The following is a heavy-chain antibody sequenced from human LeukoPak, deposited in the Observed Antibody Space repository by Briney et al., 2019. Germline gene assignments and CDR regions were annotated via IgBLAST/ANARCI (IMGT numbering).Heavy chain of an antibody. D-gene: IGHD1-1*01. V-gene: IGHV4-34*01. CDR2: INHSGST. Sequence: SETLSLTCAVYGGSFSGYYWSWIRQPPGKGLEWIGEINHSGSTNYNPSLKSRVTISVDTSKNQFSLKLSSVTAADTAVYYCARRRYGYYYYYMDVWGKGTTVTISS. CDR3: ARRRYGYYYYYMDV. J-gene: IGHJ6*03. CDR1: GGSFSGYY.